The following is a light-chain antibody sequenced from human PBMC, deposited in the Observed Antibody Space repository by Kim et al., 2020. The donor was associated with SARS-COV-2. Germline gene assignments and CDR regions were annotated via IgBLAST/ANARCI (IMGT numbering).Light chain of an antibody. CDR3: SSYTSSNTYV. J-gene: IGLJ1*01. CDR2: DVS. V-gene: IGLV2-14*03. CDR1: SSDVGGYNY. Sequence: QSALTQPASVSGSPGQSITISCTGTSSDVGGYNYVSWYQQHPGKAPKLMIYDVSNRPSGVSNRFSGSKSGNTASLTISGLQAEDEADYYCSSYTSSNTYVVGAGTKVTVL.